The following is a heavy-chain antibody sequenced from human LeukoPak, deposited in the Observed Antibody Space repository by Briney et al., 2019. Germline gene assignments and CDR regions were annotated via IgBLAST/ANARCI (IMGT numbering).Heavy chain of an antibody. D-gene: IGHD6-13*01. CDR2: IWYDGSNK. CDR1: GFTFSNYG. CDR3: ARESVKSAAEVYFDY. Sequence: GGSLRLSCGASGFTFSNYGMHWVRQAPGKGLEWVAVIWYDGSNKYYADSVKGRFTISRDNSKNTLYLQMNSLRAEDTAVYYCARESVKSAAEVYFDYWGQGTLVTVSS. V-gene: IGHV3-33*01. J-gene: IGHJ4*02.